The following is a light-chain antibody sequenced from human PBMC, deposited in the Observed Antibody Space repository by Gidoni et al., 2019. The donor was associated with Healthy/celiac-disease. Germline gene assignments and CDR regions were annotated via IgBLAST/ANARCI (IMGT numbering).Light chain of an antibody. J-gene: IGKJ2*01. Sequence: EILFSQSPGTLSLSPGERATLCCSASQSVSSSYLAWYQQKPGQAPRLLIYGASSRDTGIPERFSGSGSGTDFTLTISRLEPEDFAVYYCQQYGSSPYTFGQXTKLEIK. V-gene: IGKV3-20*01. CDR1: QSVSSSY. CDR2: GAS. CDR3: QQYGSSPYT.